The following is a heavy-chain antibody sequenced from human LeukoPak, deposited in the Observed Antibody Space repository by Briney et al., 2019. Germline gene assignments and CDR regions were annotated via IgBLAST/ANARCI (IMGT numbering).Heavy chain of an antibody. CDR2: INTNSGGT. D-gene: IGHD1-1*01. CDR3: AREGVDWNHSVYYFDY. Sequence: GASVKVSCTASVYTFTGYYMHWVRQAPGQGLEWMGWINTNSGGTNYAQKFQGRVTMTRDTSISTAYMELSRLRSDDTAVYYCAREGVDWNHSVYYFDYWGQGTLVTVSS. CDR1: VYTFTGYY. J-gene: IGHJ4*02. V-gene: IGHV1-2*02.